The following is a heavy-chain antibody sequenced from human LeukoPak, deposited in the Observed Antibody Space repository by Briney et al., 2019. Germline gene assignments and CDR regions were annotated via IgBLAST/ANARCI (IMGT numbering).Heavy chain of an antibody. Sequence: GGSLRLSCAASGFTFSSYSMNWVRQAPGKGLEWVSSISSSSSYIYYADSVKGRFTISRDNAKNSLYLQMNSLRAEDTAVYYCAKSFFPGGSSFTFDIWGQGTLVTVSS. D-gene: IGHD3-10*01. CDR1: GFTFSSYS. V-gene: IGHV3-21*04. J-gene: IGHJ3*02. CDR2: ISSSSSYI. CDR3: AKSFFPGGSSFTFDI.